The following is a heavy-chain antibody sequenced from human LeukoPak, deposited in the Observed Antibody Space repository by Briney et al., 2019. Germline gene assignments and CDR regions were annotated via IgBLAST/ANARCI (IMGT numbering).Heavy chain of an antibody. D-gene: IGHD2-2*01. Sequence: GGSLRLSCAASGFRFSTYAMSWVRQAPGKGLEWVSGISGRDDSTYYANSVKGRFTISRDNSKNTLYLQMSGLRAEDTAVYYCAKYRETSSTSPYWFDSGGQGTLVTVSS. CDR2: ISGRDDST. CDR1: GFRFSTYA. V-gene: IGHV3-23*01. J-gene: IGHJ5*01. CDR3: AKYRETSSTSPYWFDS.